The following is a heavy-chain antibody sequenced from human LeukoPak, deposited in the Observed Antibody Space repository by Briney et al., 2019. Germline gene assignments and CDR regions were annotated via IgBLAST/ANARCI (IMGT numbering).Heavy chain of an antibody. J-gene: IGHJ4*02. Sequence: KPSVTLSLTCIVSGASISSHYWRWMRQPPGKGLEWIGYIYHSGSTKYNPSLKSRVAISVDTSKNQFSLKLRSMTAADTAIYYCYVESEFGDYDYWGQGTLVTVSS. CDR1: GASISSHY. V-gene: IGHV4-59*11. D-gene: IGHD4-17*01. CDR3: YVESEFGDYDY. CDR2: IYHSGST.